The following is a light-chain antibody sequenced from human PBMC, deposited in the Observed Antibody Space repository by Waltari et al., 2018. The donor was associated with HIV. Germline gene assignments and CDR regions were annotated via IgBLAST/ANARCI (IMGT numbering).Light chain of an antibody. CDR1: STNIGRNT. Sequence: QSVLNQSPPASGPPGQRVIIPCSGSSTNIGRNTVTWYQQFPGTAPKLLIYSFGQPPSGVPERFSGSKSATSASLAISGLRSEDEADYYCATWDDSLNAWVFGGGTKLTVL. J-gene: IGLJ3*02. V-gene: IGLV1-44*01. CDR2: SFG. CDR3: ATWDDSLNAWV.